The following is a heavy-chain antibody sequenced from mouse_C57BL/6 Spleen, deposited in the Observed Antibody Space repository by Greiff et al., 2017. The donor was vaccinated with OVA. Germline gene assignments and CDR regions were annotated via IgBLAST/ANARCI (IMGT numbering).Heavy chain of an antibody. J-gene: IGHJ4*01. CDR3: SRRQLRLRDYAMDY. V-gene: IGHV1-18*01. CDR2: INPNNGGT. D-gene: IGHD3-2*02. CDR1: GYTFTDYN. Sequence: VQLQQSGPELVKPGASVKIPCKASGYTFTDYNMDWVKQSHGKSLEWIGDINPNNGGTIYNQKFKGKATLTVDKSSSTAYMEVRSLTSEDTAVYYCSRRQLRLRDYAMDYWGQGTSVTVSS.